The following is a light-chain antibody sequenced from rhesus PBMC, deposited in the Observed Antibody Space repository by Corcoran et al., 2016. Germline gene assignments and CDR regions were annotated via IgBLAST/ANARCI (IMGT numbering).Light chain of an antibody. Sequence: GDTVTITCRASQSIRSWLAWYQQKPGKAPNLLIYKASTLERGVPTRFSGSGSGTDFTLTISRLKSEDFATYYCQQYNPSPPWTFGQGTKVEIK. CDR1: QSIRSW. CDR3: QQYNPSPPWT. J-gene: IGKJ1*01. V-gene: IGKV1-22*01. CDR2: KAS.